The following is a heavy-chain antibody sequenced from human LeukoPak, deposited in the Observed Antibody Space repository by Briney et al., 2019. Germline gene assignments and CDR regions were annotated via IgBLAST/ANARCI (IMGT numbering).Heavy chain of an antibody. CDR2: INHSGST. CDR3: ARGRGSTSPMEIAAAGTNLGMFDP. Sequence: SETLSLTCAVYGASFSGYYWSWIRQPPGKGLEWIGEINHSGSTNYNPSLKSRVTISVDTSKNQFSLKLSSVTAADTAVYYCARGRGSTSPMEIAAAGTNLGMFDPWGQGTLVTVSS. CDR1: GASFSGYY. D-gene: IGHD6-13*01. V-gene: IGHV4-34*01. J-gene: IGHJ5*02.